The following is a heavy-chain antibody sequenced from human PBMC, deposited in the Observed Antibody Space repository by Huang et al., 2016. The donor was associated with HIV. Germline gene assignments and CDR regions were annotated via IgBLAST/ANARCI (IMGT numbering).Heavy chain of an antibody. Sequence: QVQLVESGGGVVQPGGSRRLSCAASGFGFSSYGMHWVRQAPAKGRELVAFIRYDGGNKFYADSVKGRFSISRDNSKDTLYLQMNSLTTDDTAVYYCARGRSDWNPADYWGQGTPVTVSS. D-gene: IGHD1-1*01. V-gene: IGHV3-30*02. CDR3: ARGRSDWNPADY. CDR2: IRYDGGNK. CDR1: GFGFSSYG. J-gene: IGHJ4*02.